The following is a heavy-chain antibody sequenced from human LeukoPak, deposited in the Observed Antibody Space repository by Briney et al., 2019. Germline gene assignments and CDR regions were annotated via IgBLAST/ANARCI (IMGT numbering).Heavy chain of an antibody. J-gene: IGHJ5*02. D-gene: IGHD1-7*01. CDR2: IYTSGST. CDR1: GGSISSYY. CDR3: ARGNYEQVLT. Sequence: SETLSLTCTVSGGSISSYYWSWIRQPPGKGLEWIGYIYTSGSTNYNPSLKSRVTMSVDTSKNQFSLKLSSVTAADTAVYYCARGNYEQVLTWGQGTLVTVSS. V-gene: IGHV4-4*08.